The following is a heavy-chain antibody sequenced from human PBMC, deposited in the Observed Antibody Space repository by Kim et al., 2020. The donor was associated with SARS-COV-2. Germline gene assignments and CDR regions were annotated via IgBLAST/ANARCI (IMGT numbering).Heavy chain of an antibody. CDR1: GFTFSSYA. D-gene: IGHD3-10*01. V-gene: IGHV3-64D*09. CDR2: ISSNGGST. J-gene: IGHJ5*02. Sequence: GGSLRLSCSASGFTFSSYAMHWVRQAPGKGLEYVSAISSNGGSTYYADSVKGRFTISRDNSKNMLYLQMSSLRAEDTAVYYCVKIATMVRGVMDWFDPWGQGTLVTVSS. CDR3: VKIATMVRGVMDWFDP.